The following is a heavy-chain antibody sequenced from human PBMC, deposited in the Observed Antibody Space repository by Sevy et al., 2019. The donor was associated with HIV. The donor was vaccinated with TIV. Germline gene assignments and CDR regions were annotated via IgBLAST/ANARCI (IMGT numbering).Heavy chain of an antibody. CDR2: INPSGGST. CDR1: GYTFTSYY. V-gene: IGHV1-46*01. D-gene: IGHD3-22*01. Sequence: ASVKVSCKASGYTFTSYYMHWVRQAPGQGLEWMGIINPSGGSTSYGQKLQGRVTMTRDTSTRTVYMELSSLRSEDTAVYYCAGTMIVGRSSRGYFDYWGQGTLVTVSS. J-gene: IGHJ4*02. CDR3: AGTMIVGRSSRGYFDY.